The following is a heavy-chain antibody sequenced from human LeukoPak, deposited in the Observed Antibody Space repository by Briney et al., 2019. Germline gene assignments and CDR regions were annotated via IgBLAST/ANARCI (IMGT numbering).Heavy chain of an antibody. J-gene: IGHJ3*02. CDR1: GGSISSYY. Sequence: SETLSLTCTVSGGSISSYYWSWIRQPPGKGLEWIGYIYYSGSTNYNPSLKSRVTISVDTSKNQFSLKLSSVTAADAAVYCCATTLYYDILHAFDIWGQGTMVTVSS. CDR3: ATTLYYDILHAFDI. D-gene: IGHD3-9*01. CDR2: IYYSGST. V-gene: IGHV4-59*08.